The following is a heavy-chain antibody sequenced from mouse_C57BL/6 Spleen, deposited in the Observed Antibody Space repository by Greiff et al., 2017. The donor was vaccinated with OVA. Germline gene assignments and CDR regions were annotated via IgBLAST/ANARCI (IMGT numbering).Heavy chain of an antibody. V-gene: IGHV1-82*01. CDR1: GYAFSSSW. Sequence: QVQLQQSGPELVKPGASVKISCKASGYAFSSSWMNWVKQRPGQGLEWIGRIYPGDGDTNYNGKFKGKATLTADKSSSTAYMQLSSLTSEDSAVYFCARDFYYGSSGAMEDWGQGTSVTVSS. CDR2: IYPGDGDT. CDR3: ARDFYYGSSGAMED. J-gene: IGHJ4*01. D-gene: IGHD1-1*01.